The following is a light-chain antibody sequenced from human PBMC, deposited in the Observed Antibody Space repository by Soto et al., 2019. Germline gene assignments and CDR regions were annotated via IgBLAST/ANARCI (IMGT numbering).Light chain of an antibody. Sequence: GDIVTNTCRASQSISSWLAWYQQKPGKAPKLLIYDASSLESGVPSRFSGSGSGTEFTLTISSLQPDDFATYYCQQLNVYPSTFGGGTNVDIK. J-gene: IGKJ4*01. V-gene: IGKV1-5*01. CDR3: QQLNVYPST. CDR1: QSISSW. CDR2: DAS.